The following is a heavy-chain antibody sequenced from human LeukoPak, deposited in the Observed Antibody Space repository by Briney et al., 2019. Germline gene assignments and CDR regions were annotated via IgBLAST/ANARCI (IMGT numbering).Heavy chain of an antibody. V-gene: IGHV3-21*01. Sequence: GGSLRLSCAASGFTFSSYSMNWVRQAPGKGLKWVSSISSSSSYIYYADSVKGRFTISRDNAKNSLYLQMNSLRAEDTAVYYCARVDDYSNSLDYWGQGTLVTVSS. CDR2: ISSSSSYI. D-gene: IGHD4-11*01. CDR1: GFTFSSYS. CDR3: ARVDDYSNSLDY. J-gene: IGHJ4*02.